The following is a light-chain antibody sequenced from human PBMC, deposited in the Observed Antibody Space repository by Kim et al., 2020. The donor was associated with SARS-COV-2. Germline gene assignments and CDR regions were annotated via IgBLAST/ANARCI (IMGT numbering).Light chain of an antibody. CDR3: QQRSNWPRT. V-gene: IGKV3-11*01. CDR2: DAS. CDR1: QSVNSY. J-gene: IGKJ1*01. Sequence: LPPGERATHSCRARQSVNSYFAWEQQKPGQAPRLLIYDASNRATGIPARFSGSGSGTDFTLTISSLEPEGFAVYYCQQRSNWPRTFGQGTKVDIK.